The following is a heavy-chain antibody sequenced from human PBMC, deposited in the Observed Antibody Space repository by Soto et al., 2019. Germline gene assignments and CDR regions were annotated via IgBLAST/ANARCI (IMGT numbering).Heavy chain of an antibody. CDR3: ARDRYYDSSGYYYYYYGMDV. J-gene: IGHJ6*02. CDR2: ISSSSSYI. D-gene: IGHD3-22*01. Sequence: GGSLRLSCAASGFTFSSYSMNWVRQAPGKGLEWVSSISSSSSYIYYADSVKGRFTISRDNAKNSLYLQMNSLRDEDTAVYYCARDRYYDSSGYYYYYYGMDVWGQGTTVTISS. CDR1: GFTFSSYS. V-gene: IGHV3-21*01.